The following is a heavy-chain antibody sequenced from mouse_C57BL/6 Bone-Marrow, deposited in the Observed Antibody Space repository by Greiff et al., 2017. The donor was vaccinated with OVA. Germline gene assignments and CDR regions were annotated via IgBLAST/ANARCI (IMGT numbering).Heavy chain of an antibody. CDR1: GYTFTSYG. Sequence: QVQLQQSGAELARPGASVKLSCKASGYTFTSYGISWVKQRTGQGLEWIGEIYPRSGNTYYNEKFKGKATLTADKSSSTAYMALRSLTSEDSAVYFCARRGDGNYWFAYWGQGTLVTVSA. D-gene: IGHD2-1*01. CDR3: ARRGDGNYWFAY. J-gene: IGHJ3*01. V-gene: IGHV1-81*01. CDR2: IYPRSGNT.